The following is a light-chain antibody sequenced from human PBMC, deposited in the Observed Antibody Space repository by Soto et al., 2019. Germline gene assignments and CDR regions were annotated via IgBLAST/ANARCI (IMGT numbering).Light chain of an antibody. V-gene: IGLV1-44*01. Sequence: QSVLTQPPSASGTPGQRVYISCSGSSSNIGRNTVNWYQQLPGTAPKVLIYSNDQRPSGVPDRFSGSKSGTSASLAISGLQSEDEADYYCAAWDDSLNGQGVFGGGTKLTVL. CDR3: AAWDDSLNGQGV. J-gene: IGLJ3*02. CDR2: SND. CDR1: SSNIGRNT.